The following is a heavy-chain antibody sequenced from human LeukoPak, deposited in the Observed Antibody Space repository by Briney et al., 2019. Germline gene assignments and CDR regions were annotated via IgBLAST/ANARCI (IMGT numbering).Heavy chain of an antibody. CDR1: GFTFSSYE. D-gene: IGHD5-12*01. V-gene: IGHV3-21*05. Sequence: AGGSLRLSCAASGFTFSSYEMNWVRQAPGKGLEWVSYISSSSSYTNYADSVKGRFTISRDNAKNSLYLQMNSLRAEDTAVYYCAREATGDYFDYWGQGTLVTVSS. CDR2: ISSSSSYT. J-gene: IGHJ4*02. CDR3: AREATGDYFDY.